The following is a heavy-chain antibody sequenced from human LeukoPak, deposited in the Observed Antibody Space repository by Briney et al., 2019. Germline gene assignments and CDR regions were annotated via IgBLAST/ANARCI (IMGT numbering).Heavy chain of an antibody. CDR3: ARDAWEESPGWDGQTDNYYYMDV. Sequence: KSSETLSLTCTVSGGSISSYYWSWIRQPPGKGLEWIGYIYYSGYTNYNPSLKSRVAISLDTPKNQFSLKMASVTTADTAVYFCARDAWEESPGWDGQTDNYYYMDVWGEGTTVIVSS. D-gene: IGHD6-19*01. CDR2: IYYSGYT. V-gene: IGHV4-4*08. J-gene: IGHJ6*03. CDR1: GGSISSYY.